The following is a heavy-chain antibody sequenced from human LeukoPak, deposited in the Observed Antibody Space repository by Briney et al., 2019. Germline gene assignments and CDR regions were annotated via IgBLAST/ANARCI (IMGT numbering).Heavy chain of an antibody. Sequence: GGSLRLSCAASGFSFSSYSMNWVRQAPGKGLEWVSSITTSSSYIYYADSVKGRFTISRDNAKNSLFLQMNSLRAEDTAVYYCARDVSYYYDSSGYSGFDYWGQGTLVTVSS. CDR2: ITTSSSYI. D-gene: IGHD3-22*01. V-gene: IGHV3-21*01. CDR1: GFSFSSYS. CDR3: ARDVSYYYDSSGYSGFDY. J-gene: IGHJ4*02.